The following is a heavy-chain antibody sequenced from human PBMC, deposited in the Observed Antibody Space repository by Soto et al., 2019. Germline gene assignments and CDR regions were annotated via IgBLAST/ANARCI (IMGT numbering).Heavy chain of an antibody. J-gene: IGHJ4*02. Sequence: VCEYSSSRCATSRVRQALGTGLEWVSAISGSGSATYFADSVKGRFTISRDNSKNTLYLQMNSLRAEDTAVYYCAKDYYFDSWGQGTLVTVSS. CDR2: ISGSGSAT. V-gene: IGHV3-23*01. CDR3: AKDYYFDS. CDR1: EYSSSRCA.